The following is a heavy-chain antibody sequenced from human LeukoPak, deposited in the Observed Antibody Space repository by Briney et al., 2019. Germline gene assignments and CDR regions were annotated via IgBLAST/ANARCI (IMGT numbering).Heavy chain of an antibody. D-gene: IGHD3-22*01. V-gene: IGHV3-20*01. Sequence: AGGSLRLSCAASGFTFSSYSMNWVRQAPGKGLEWVSGINWNGGSTGYADSVKGRFTISRDNAKNSLYLQMNSLRAEDTALYHCARDLLDYYDSSGSYGMDAWGQGTTVTVSS. J-gene: IGHJ6*02. CDR1: GFTFSSYS. CDR2: INWNGGST. CDR3: ARDLLDYYDSSGSYGMDA.